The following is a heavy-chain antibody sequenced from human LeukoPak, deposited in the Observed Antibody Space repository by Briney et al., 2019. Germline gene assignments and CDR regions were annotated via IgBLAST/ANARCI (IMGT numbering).Heavy chain of an antibody. Sequence: PSETLSLTCTVSGGSISRSTYYWVWIRQPPGKGLDWIGSIYHSGTTYYNPSLKSRVTMSVDTSKNQFSLKLSSVTAADTAVYYCARDPVTSPYNWFDPWGQGTLVTVSS. V-gene: IGHV4-39*01. CDR2: IYHSGTT. J-gene: IGHJ5*02. CDR1: GGSISRSTYY. CDR3: ARDPVTSPYNWFDP. D-gene: IGHD2-21*02.